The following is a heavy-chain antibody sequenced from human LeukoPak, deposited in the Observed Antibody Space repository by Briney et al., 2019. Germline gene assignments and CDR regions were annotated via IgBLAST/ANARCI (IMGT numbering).Heavy chain of an antibody. V-gene: IGHV3-23*01. J-gene: IGHJ4*02. Sequence: PGGSPRLSCAASGFTFSSYAMSWVRQAPGKGLEWVSVISGSGGSTYYADSVKGRFTISRDSSKNTLYLQMNSLRAEDTAVYYCAKDRSGSYSGFDYWGQGTLVTVSS. D-gene: IGHD1-26*01. CDR2: ISGSGGST. CDR3: AKDRSGSYSGFDY. CDR1: GFTFSSYA.